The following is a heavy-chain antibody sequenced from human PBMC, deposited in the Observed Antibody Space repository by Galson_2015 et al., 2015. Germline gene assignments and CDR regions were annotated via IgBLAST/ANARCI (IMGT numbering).Heavy chain of an antibody. J-gene: IGHJ4*02. V-gene: IGHV4-59*01. CDR2: IYYSGST. CDR1: GGSISSYY. D-gene: IGHD3-22*01. CDR3: ARTYYYDSSAPYYDY. Sequence: SETLSLTCTVSGGSISSYYWSWIRQPPGKGLEWIGYIYYSGSTNYNPSLKSRVTISVDTSKNQFSLKLSSVTAADTAVYYCARTYYYDSSAPYYDYWGQGTLVTVSS.